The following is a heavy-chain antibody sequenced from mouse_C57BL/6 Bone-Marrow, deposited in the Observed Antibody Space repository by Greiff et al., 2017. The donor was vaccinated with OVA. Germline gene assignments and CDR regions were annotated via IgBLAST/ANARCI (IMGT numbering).Heavy chain of an antibody. CDR2: IDPENGDT. Sequence: VQLKESGAELVRPGASVKLSCTASGFNIKDDYMHWVKQRPEQGLEWIGWIDPENGDTEYASKFQGKATITADTSSNTAYLQLSSLTSEDTAGYCCTGACLSAWFAYWGQGTLVTVSA. J-gene: IGHJ3*01. CDR1: GFNIKDDY. V-gene: IGHV14-4*01. CDR3: TGACLSAWFAY.